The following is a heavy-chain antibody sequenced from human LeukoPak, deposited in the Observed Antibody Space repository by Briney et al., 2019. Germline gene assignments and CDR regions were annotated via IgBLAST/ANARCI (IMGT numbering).Heavy chain of an antibody. CDR3: ARGRSSGY. Sequence: SETLSLTCAVYGGSFSGYYWSWIRQPPVKGLEWIGEINHSGSTNYNPSLKSRVTISVDTSKNQFSLKLSSVTAADTAVYYCARGRSSGYWGQGTLVTVSS. J-gene: IGHJ4*02. CDR1: GGSFSGYY. V-gene: IGHV4-34*01. D-gene: IGHD6-25*01. CDR2: INHSGST.